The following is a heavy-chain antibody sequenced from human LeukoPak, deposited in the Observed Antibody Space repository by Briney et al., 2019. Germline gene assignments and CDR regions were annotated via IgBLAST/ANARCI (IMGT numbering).Heavy chain of an antibody. D-gene: IGHD2-2*02. CDR2: IYYSGST. CDR1: GGSISSSSYY. V-gene: IGHV4-39*07. Sequence: PSETLSLTCTVSGGSISSSSYYWGWIRQPPGKGLEWIVSIYYSGSTYYNPSLKSRVTISVDTSKNQFSLKLSSVTAADTAVYYCARGYCSSTSCYNMHAFDIWGQGTMVTVSS. J-gene: IGHJ3*02. CDR3: ARGYCSSTSCYNMHAFDI.